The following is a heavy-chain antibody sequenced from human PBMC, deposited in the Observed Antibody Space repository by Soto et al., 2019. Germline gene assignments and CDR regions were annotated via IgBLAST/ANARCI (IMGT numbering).Heavy chain of an antibody. Sequence: PSETLSLTCSVSGGSISSGDYYWSWIRQPPGKGLEWIGCIHYSGYTYYNPSLKSRVSKSIDTSKNQFSLKVSSVTAADTAVYYCARSASGRDDMDVWGQGTTVTGSS. J-gene: IGHJ6*02. V-gene: IGHV4-30-4*01. CDR2: IHYSGYT. CDR1: GGSISSGDYY. D-gene: IGHD3-10*01. CDR3: ARSASGRDDMDV.